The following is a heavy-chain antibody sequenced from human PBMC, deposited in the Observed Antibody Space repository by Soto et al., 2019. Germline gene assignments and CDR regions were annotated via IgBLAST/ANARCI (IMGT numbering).Heavy chain of an antibody. CDR3: ARGSHCDAGDCPMGGFDM. CDR1: GYGFSIHW. J-gene: IGHJ3*02. D-gene: IGHD2-21*02. V-gene: IGHV5-51*01. Sequence: GSLKISCKGSGYGFSIHWVAWLRQMPGKGLEWVGIIYPGNSNTMYSPSFQGQVTISADTALSTTYLQGDTLKPSDTAIYFCARGSHCDAGDCPMGGFDMWGQGRMVTVSS. CDR2: IYPGNSNT.